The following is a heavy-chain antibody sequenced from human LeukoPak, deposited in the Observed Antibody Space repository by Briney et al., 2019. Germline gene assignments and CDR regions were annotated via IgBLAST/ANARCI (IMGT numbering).Heavy chain of an antibody. Sequence: SETLSLTCTVSGVSVSSSNSYWGWIRQPPGKGLEWIGSIYYSGNTYYNASLKSRVTISVDTAKNQFSLKLTSVTAADTAVYYCARQTGSGLFTLPGGQGTLVTVSS. CDR1: GVSVSSSNSY. D-gene: IGHD3-10*01. CDR2: IYYSGNT. V-gene: IGHV4-39*01. CDR3: ARQTGSGLFTLP. J-gene: IGHJ4*02.